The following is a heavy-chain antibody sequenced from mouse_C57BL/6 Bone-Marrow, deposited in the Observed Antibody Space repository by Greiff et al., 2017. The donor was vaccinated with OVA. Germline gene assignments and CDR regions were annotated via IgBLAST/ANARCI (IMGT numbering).Heavy chain of an antibody. Sequence: VQLQQSGPELVKPGASVKLSCKASGYSFTGYYMTWVKQSPEKSLEWIGEINPSTGGTTYNQKFKAKATLTVDKSSSTAYMQLKSLTSEDSAVYYCARGDYWGQGTSVTVSS. CDR1: GYSFTGYY. J-gene: IGHJ4*01. CDR2: INPSTGGT. CDR3: ARGDY. V-gene: IGHV1-42*01.